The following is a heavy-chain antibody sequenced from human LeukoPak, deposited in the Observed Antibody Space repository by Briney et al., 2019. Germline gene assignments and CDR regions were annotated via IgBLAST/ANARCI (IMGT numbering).Heavy chain of an antibody. CDR3: AREVWIQLWYRGSWVGY. J-gene: IGHJ4*02. CDR1: GFTFSSYG. CDR2: ISYDGSNK. V-gene: IGHV3-30*03. Sequence: PGGSLRLSCAASGFTFSSYGMHWVRQAPGKGLEWVAVISYDGSNKYYADSVKGRFTISRDNSKNTLYLQMNSLRAEDTAVYYCAREVWIQLWYRGSWVGYWGQGTLVTVSS. D-gene: IGHD5-18*01.